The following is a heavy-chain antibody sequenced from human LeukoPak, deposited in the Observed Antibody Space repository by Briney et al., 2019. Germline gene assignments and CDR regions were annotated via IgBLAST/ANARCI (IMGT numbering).Heavy chain of an antibody. Sequence: SSETLSLTCAVYVGSFSGYYWSWIRQPPGKGLEWIGEINHSGSTNYNPSLKSRVTISVDTSKNQFSLKLSSVTAADTAVYYCARGISSSWSPYFDYWGQGTLVTVSS. V-gene: IGHV4-34*01. D-gene: IGHD6-13*01. CDR2: INHSGST. J-gene: IGHJ4*02. CDR1: VGSFSGYY. CDR3: ARGISSSWSPYFDY.